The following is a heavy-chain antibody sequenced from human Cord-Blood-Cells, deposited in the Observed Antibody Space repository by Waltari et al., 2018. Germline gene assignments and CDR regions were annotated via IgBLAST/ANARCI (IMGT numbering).Heavy chain of an antibody. J-gene: IGHJ4*02. V-gene: IGHV1-2*04. CDR3: ARGRGYGLGIENFDY. CDR2: INPNSGGT. D-gene: IGHD7-27*01. CDR1: GYTFTGYY. Sequence: QVQLVQSGAEVKKPGASVKVSCKASGYTFTGYYIHWVRRARGQGFEWMGWINPNSGGTNDAKKFQGWATITRDTSISTAYMELSRLRSDDTAVYYCARGRGYGLGIENFDYWGQGTLVTVSS.